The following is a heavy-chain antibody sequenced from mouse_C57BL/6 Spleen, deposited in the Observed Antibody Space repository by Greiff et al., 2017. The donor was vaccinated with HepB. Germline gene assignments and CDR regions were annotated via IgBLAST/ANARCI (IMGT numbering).Heavy chain of an antibody. D-gene: IGHD2-4*01. J-gene: IGHJ1*03. V-gene: IGHV2-2*01. CDR3: ASPLLYDYDARYFDV. CDR1: GFSLTSYG. CDR2: IWSGGST. Sequence: QVQLKESGPGLVQPSQSLSITCTVSGFSLTSYGVHWVRQSPGKGLEWLGVIWSGGSTDYNAAFISRLSISKDNSKSQVFFKMNSLQADDTAIYYCASPLLYDYDARYFDVWGTGTTVTVSS.